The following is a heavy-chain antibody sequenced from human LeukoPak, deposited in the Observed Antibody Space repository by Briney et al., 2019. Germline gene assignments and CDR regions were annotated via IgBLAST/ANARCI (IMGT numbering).Heavy chain of an antibody. CDR2: INHSGST. Sequence: LXWIGEINHSGSTNYNPSLKSRVTISVDTSKNQFSLKLSSVTAADTAVYYCARYGDTAMGPIDYWGQGTLVTVSS. J-gene: IGHJ4*02. CDR3: ARYGDTAMGPIDY. V-gene: IGHV4-34*01. D-gene: IGHD5-18*01.